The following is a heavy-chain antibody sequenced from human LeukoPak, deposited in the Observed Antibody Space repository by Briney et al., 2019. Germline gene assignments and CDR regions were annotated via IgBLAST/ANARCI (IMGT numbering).Heavy chain of an antibody. J-gene: IGHJ5*02. CDR3: ARDPGNWNDLNWFDP. Sequence: GASVKVSCKASGYTFTSYGISWVRQAPGQGLEWMGWISAYNGNTNYAQKLQGRVTITADKSTSTAYMELSSLRSEDTAVYYCARDPGNWNDLNWFDPWGQGTLVTVSS. V-gene: IGHV1-18*01. CDR2: ISAYNGNT. D-gene: IGHD1-1*01. CDR1: GYTFTSYG.